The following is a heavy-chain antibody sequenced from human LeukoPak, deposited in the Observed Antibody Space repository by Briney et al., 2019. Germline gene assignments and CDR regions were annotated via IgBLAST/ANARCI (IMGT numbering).Heavy chain of an antibody. CDR1: GGSFSGYY. CDR2: SNHSGST. Sequence: KPSETLSLTCAVYGGSFSGYYWSWIRHPPGKGLEWNGESNHSGSTNYNPSLKSRVTISVDTSKNQFSLKLSSVTAADTAVYYCARGDGDYGDYVLDYWGQGTLVTVSS. V-gene: IGHV4-34*01. D-gene: IGHD4-17*01. CDR3: ARGDGDYGDYVLDY. J-gene: IGHJ4*02.